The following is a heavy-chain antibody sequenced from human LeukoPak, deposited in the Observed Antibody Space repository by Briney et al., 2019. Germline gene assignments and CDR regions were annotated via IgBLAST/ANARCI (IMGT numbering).Heavy chain of an antibody. Sequence: GGSLRLSCAASGFTFSDYYMSWIRQAPGKGLEWVSYISSSGSTIYYADSVKGRFTISRDNAKISLYLQMNSLRAEDTALYYCAKDVGNSLDPRYYFDYWGQGTLVTVSS. CDR2: ISSSGSTI. CDR3: AKDVGNSLDPRYYFDY. J-gene: IGHJ4*02. D-gene: IGHD7-27*01. V-gene: IGHV3-11*01. CDR1: GFTFSDYY.